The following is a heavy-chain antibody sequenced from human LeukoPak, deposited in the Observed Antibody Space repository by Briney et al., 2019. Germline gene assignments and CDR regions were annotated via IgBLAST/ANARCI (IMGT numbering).Heavy chain of an antibody. CDR1: GGSFSGYY. D-gene: IGHD6-13*01. J-gene: IGHJ4*02. CDR2: INHSGST. CDR3: ASDRYSSSWYADY. V-gene: IGHV4-34*01. Sequence: SETLSLTCAVYGGSFSGYYWSWIRQPPGKGLEWIGEINHSGSTNYNPSLKSRVTISVDTSKNQFSLKLSSVTAADTAVYYCASDRYSSSWYADYWGQGTLVTVSS.